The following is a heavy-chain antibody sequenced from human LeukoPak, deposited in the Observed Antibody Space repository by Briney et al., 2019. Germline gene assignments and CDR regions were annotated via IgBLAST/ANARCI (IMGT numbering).Heavy chain of an antibody. J-gene: IGHJ6*03. CDR1: GFTFSSYW. Sequence: GGSLRLSCAASGFTFSSYWMHWVRQAPGKGLVWVSRINSDGSSTSYADSVKGRFTISRDNAKNTLYLQMNSLRAEDTAVYYCARGQQRTTYPYYYYYMDVWGKGTTVTISS. CDR2: INSDGSST. CDR3: ARGQQRTTYPYYYYYMDV. D-gene: IGHD4-17*01. V-gene: IGHV3-74*01.